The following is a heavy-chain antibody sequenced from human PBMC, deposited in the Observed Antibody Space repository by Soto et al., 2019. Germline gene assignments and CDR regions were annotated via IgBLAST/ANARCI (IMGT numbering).Heavy chain of an antibody. CDR3: ATEAAAERNYYGLDV. Sequence: QVQLVQSGPEVRKPGASVKVSCKASGYIFSRYGISWVRQAPGQGLEWMGWISGYNGNTKFGERVKGRVNVTTDTSTSTVYMELRSLRSDDTAVYYCATEAAAERNYYGLDVWGQGTTVIVSS. V-gene: IGHV1-18*01. CDR2: ISGYNGNT. J-gene: IGHJ6*02. CDR1: GYIFSRYG. D-gene: IGHD6-13*01.